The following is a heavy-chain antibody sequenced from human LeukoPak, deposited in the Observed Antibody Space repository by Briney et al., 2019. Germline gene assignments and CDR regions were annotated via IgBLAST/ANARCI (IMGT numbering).Heavy chain of an antibody. Sequence: SETLSLTCTVSGGSISTYYWSWIRHPPGKGLEWSGNIYTSGSTNYTPSLKSRVTITVGTSKNQFSLKLSSATAADTAVYYCARGRGSFSYSYYYTDVWGKGTTVTVSS. D-gene: IGHD1-26*01. CDR1: GGSISTYY. J-gene: IGHJ6*03. V-gene: IGHV4-4*09. CDR2: IYTSGST. CDR3: ARGRGSFSYSYYYTDV.